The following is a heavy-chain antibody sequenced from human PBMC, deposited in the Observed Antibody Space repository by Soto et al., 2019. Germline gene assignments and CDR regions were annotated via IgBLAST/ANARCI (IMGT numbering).Heavy chain of an antibody. CDR1: GGSFSSYY. D-gene: IGHD2-2*01. CDR2: IYYSGST. Sequence: QVQLQESGPGLVRPSETLSLTCTVSGGSFSSYYWTWLRQSPGKGLVWIGYIYYSGSTDYNPSLRGRLAISIDTSKNQFSLRLNSMTAADTAVYYCAGRDCSGTNCYYLDYYYMDVWGKGTTVTVSS. V-gene: IGHV4-59*08. CDR3: AGRDCSGTNCYYLDYYYMDV. J-gene: IGHJ6*03.